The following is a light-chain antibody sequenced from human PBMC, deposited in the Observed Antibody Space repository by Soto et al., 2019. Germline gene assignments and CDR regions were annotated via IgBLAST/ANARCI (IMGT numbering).Light chain of an antibody. Sequence: EIVMTQSPATLSVSPGERATISCRASQSVSSNLAWYQQKPGQAPSLLIYDISAWATGIPTRFSGSGSGTEFTLTISSLQSEDFAVYYCQQYNDWPLTFGGGTKVEIK. V-gene: IGKV3D-15*01. CDR3: QQYNDWPLT. CDR2: DIS. J-gene: IGKJ4*01. CDR1: QSVSSN.